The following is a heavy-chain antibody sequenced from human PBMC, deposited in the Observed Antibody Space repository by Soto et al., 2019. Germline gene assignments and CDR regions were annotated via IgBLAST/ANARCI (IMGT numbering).Heavy chain of an antibody. CDR3: GGDRGYYEGLFPYSFDH. J-gene: IGHJ4*02. Sequence: EVQLVESGGGLVKPGGSLRLSCAASGFTFSSYSMHWVRQAPGKGLEWVSSISSRSRSIYYADSQKGRFTISRDNTKNSLEPQMNHLRAEDPAVYYCGGDRGYYEGLFPYSFDHWGPGTLVTVSS. D-gene: IGHD3-22*01. V-gene: IGHV3-21*01. CDR1: GFTFSSYS. CDR2: ISSRSRSI.